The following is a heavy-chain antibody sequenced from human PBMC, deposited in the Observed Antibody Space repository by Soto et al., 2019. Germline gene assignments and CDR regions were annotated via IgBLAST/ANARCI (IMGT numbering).Heavy chain of an antibody. V-gene: IGHV4-59*01. J-gene: IGHJ3*02. CDR3: ARLTGGDAFDI. CDR1: GGSISSYY. D-gene: IGHD7-27*01. Sequence: SETLSLTCTVSGGSISSYYWSWIRQPPGKGLEWIGHIYYSGSTNYNPSLKSRVTISVDTSKNQFSLKLSSVTAADTAVYYCARLTGGDAFDIWAKGQWSPSPQ. CDR2: IYYSGST.